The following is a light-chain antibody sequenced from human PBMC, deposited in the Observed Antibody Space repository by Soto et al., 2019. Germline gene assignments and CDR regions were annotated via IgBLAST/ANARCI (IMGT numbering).Light chain of an antibody. Sequence: EIVMTQSPATLSVSPGERATLSCRASQSVSSNLAWYQQKPGQAPRLLIYGASTRATGIPARFSGSGSGTDFTLTISSLQSEDVAVYYCQQYNNGLWTFGQGTKVDIK. CDR1: QSVSSN. V-gene: IGKV3-15*01. CDR2: GAS. CDR3: QQYNNGLWT. J-gene: IGKJ1*01.